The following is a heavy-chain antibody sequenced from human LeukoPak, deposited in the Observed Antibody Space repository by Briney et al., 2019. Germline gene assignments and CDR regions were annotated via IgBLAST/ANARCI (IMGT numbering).Heavy chain of an antibody. D-gene: IGHD6-19*01. CDR2: ISSSSSYI. Sequence: GGSLRLSCAASGFTFSSYSMNWVRQAPGKGLEWVSSISSSSSYIYYADSVKGRFTISRDNAKNSLYLQMNSLRAEDTAVYYCARRISSGERSWFDPWGQGTLVTVSS. J-gene: IGHJ5*02. CDR1: GFTFSSYS. V-gene: IGHV3-21*01. CDR3: ARRISSGERSWFDP.